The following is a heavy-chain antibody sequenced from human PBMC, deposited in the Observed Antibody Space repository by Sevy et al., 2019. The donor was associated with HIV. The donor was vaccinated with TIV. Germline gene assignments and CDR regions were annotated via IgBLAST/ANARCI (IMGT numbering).Heavy chain of an antibody. CDR3: ARVNTIFGVVIPNLYYYYGMDV. CDR2: INHSGST. CDR1: GGSFSGYY. D-gene: IGHD3-3*01. J-gene: IGHJ6*02. V-gene: IGHV4-34*01. Sequence: SETLSLTCAVYGGSFSGYYWSWIRQPPGKGLEWIGEINHSGSTNYNPSLKSRVTISVDTSKNQFSLKLSSVTATDTAVYYCARVNTIFGVVIPNLYYYYGMDVWGQGTTVTVSS.